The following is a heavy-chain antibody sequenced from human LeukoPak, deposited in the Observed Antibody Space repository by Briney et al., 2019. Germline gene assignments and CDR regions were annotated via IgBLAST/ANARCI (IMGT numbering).Heavy chain of an antibody. V-gene: IGHV3-74*03. D-gene: IGHD2-8*02. Sequence: GGSLRLSCAASGFTFSSYWMHWVRQAPGKGLVWVSRINSDGRSTTSVDSVKGRFTISRDNAKNMLYLQMNSLRTEDTAEYYCARDQLYCTGGICYFDYWGQGTLVTVSS. CDR3: ARDQLYCTGGICYFDY. CDR1: GFTFSSYW. J-gene: IGHJ4*02. CDR2: INSDGRST.